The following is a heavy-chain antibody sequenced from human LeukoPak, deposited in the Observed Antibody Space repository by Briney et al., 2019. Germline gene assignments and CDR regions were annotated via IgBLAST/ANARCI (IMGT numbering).Heavy chain of an antibody. CDR1: GGSISSSSYY. D-gene: IGHD6-6*01. Sequence: PSETLSLTCTVSGGSISSSSYYWGWIRQPPGKGLEWIGSIYYSGSTYYNPSLKSRVTISVDTSKNQFSLKLSSVTAADTAAYYCARQWYGRGQLVDSPADLDYWGQGTLVTVSS. V-gene: IGHV4-39*01. CDR3: ARQWYGRGQLVDSPADLDY. J-gene: IGHJ4*02. CDR2: IYYSGST.